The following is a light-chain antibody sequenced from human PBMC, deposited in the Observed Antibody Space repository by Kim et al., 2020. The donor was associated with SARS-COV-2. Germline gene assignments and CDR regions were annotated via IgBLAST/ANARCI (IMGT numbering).Light chain of an antibody. CDR2: GSD. J-gene: IGLJ1*01. CDR1: SSNIGAGYD. Sequence: VTISCTGSSSNIGAGYDVHWYQQVPGTPPKLLIYGSDNRLSGVPDRFSASKSGASATLAITGLRAEDEADYYCQSYDRSLSVLYDFGTGTKVTVL. CDR3: QSYDRSLSVLYD. V-gene: IGLV1-40*03.